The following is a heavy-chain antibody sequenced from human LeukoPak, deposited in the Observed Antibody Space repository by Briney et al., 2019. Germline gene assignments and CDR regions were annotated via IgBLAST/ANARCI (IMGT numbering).Heavy chain of an antibody. CDR2: IKSKTDGGTT. V-gene: IGHV3-15*01. D-gene: IGHD4-17*01. J-gene: IGHJ6*02. Sequence: GSLRLSCAASGFTFSNAWMSWVRPAPGKGLEWVGRIKSKTDGGTTDYAAPVKGRFTISRDDSKNTLYLQMNSLKTEDTAVYYCTTDYGDYYYGMDVWGQGTTVTVSS. CDR3: TTDYGDYYYGMDV. CDR1: GFTFSNAW.